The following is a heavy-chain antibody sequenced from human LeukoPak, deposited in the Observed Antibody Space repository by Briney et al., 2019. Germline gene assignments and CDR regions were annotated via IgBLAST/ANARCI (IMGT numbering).Heavy chain of an antibody. CDR2: IWYDGSNK. CDR1: GFTFSSYG. CDR3: ARDNYGMDV. V-gene: IGHV3-33*01. J-gene: IGHJ6*02. Sequence: GGSLRLSCAASGFTFSSYGMHWVRQAPGKGLEWVAIIWYDGSNKYYGDSVKGRFTISRDNSKNTLYLQMNSLRAEDTAVYYCARDNYGMDVWGQRTTVTVSS.